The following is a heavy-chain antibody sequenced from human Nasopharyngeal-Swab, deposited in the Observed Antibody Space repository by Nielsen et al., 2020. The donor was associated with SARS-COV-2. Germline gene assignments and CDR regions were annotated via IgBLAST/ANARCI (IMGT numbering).Heavy chain of an antibody. CDR2: IYYSGST. V-gene: IGHV4-39*07. Sequence: SETLSLTCSVSSGSISSSSYYWGWIRQPPGKGLEWIGSIYYSGSTYYNPSLKRRVTISIDTSKNHFSLKLSSVTAADTAVYYCAREGRGIAAPGIDYWGQGTLVTVSS. J-gene: IGHJ4*02. CDR1: SGSISSSSYY. CDR3: AREGRGIAAPGIDY. D-gene: IGHD6-13*01.